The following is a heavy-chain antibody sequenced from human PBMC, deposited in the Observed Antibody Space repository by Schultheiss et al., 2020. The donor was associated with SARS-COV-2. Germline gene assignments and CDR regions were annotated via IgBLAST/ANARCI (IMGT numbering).Heavy chain of an antibody. J-gene: IGHJ4*02. V-gene: IGHV4-59*04. Sequence: SQTLSLTCTVSGGSISSYYWSWIRQPPGKGLEWIGSVYYTGITYNNPSLRSRVTMSVDSSKNQFSLKLSSVTAADAAVYYCARNAGYCSGGHCYYLDYWGQGTLVTVSS. CDR2: VYYTGIT. D-gene: IGHD2-15*01. CDR1: GGSISSYY. CDR3: ARNAGYCSGGHCYYLDY.